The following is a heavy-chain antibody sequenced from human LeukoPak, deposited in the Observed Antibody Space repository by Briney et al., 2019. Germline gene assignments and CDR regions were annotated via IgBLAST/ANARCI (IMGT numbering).Heavy chain of an antibody. J-gene: IGHJ6*03. CDR3: ARKYCTSISCYFTDMDV. V-gene: IGHV3-21*01. CDR1: GLTFRTYP. D-gene: IGHD2-2*01. CDR2: ISSSSSYI. Sequence: PGGSLRLSCAASGLTFRTYPMSWVRQAPGKGLEWVSSISSSSSYIYYADSVKGRFTISRDNAKNSLYLQMNSLRAEDTAVYYCARKYCTSISCYFTDMDVWGKGTTVTVSS.